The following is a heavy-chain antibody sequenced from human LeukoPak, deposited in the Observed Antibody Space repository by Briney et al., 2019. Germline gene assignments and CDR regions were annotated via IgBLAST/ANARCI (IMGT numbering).Heavy chain of an antibody. V-gene: IGHV4-30-4*08. Sequence: SETLSLTCTVSGGSISSGDYYWSWIRQPPGKGLEWIGYIYYGGSTYYNPSLKSRVTISVDTSKNQFSLKLSSVTAADTAVYYCARAFGVVIMSAFDIWGQGTMVTVSS. J-gene: IGHJ3*02. CDR2: IYYGGST. CDR3: ARAFGVVIMSAFDI. D-gene: IGHD3-3*01. CDR1: GGSISSGDYY.